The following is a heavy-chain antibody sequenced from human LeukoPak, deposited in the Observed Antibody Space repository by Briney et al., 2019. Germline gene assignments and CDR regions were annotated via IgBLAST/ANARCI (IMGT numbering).Heavy chain of an antibody. CDR1: GFTFSSYG. V-gene: IGHV3-23*01. Sequence: GGTLRLSCAASGFTFSSYGMSWVRQAPGKGLEWVSAISGSGGSTYYADSVKGRFTISRDNSKNTLYLQMNSLRAEDTAVYYCAKDLGRWDAEYEDWGQGTLVTVSS. J-gene: IGHJ4*02. CDR3: AKDLGRWDAEYED. CDR2: ISGSGGST. D-gene: IGHD1-26*01.